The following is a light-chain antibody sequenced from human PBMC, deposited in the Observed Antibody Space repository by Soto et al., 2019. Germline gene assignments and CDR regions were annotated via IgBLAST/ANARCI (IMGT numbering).Light chain of an antibody. CDR3: SSYTSSSTVV. CDR1: DSNIGADYG. J-gene: IGLJ2*01. Sequence: QSVLTQPPSVSGAPGQRVTISCTGFDSNIGADYGVHWYQQFPGTAPKLLIYGDSYRPSGVSGRFSGSKSGTSASLAISGLQAEDEADYYCSSYTSSSTVVFGGGTKLTVL. V-gene: IGLV1-40*01. CDR2: GDS.